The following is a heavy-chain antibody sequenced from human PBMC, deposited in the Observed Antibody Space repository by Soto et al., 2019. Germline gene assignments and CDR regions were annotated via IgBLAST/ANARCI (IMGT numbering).Heavy chain of an antibody. CDR2: FRGSGSNT. D-gene: IGHD3-22*01. J-gene: IGHJ6*02. CDR1: GFTFSSYA. CDR3: AKDMSYSDSSGYYSGYYYYGVDV. V-gene: IGHV3-23*01. Sequence: GGSLRLSCAASGFTFSSYAMSWVRQAPGKGLEWISGFRGSGSNTYYADSVEGRFTISRDISKNTLYLQMNSLRAEDTAVYYCAKDMSYSDSSGYYSGYYYYGVDVWGQGTTVTVSS.